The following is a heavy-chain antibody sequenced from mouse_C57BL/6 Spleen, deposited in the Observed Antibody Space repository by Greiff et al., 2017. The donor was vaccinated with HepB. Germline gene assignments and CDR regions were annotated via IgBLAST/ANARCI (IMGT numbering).Heavy chain of an antibody. CDR2: INPSNGGT. D-gene: IGHD2-5*01. CDR3: ARSYYSNYVYFDY. CDR1: GYTFTSYW. J-gene: IGHJ2*01. Sequence: QVHVKQPGTELVKPGASVKLSCKASGYTFTSYWMHWVKQRPGQGLEWIGNINPSNGGTNYNEKFKSKATLTVDKSSSTAYMQLSSLTSEDSAVYYCARSYYSNYVYFDYWGQGTTLTVSS. V-gene: IGHV1-53*01.